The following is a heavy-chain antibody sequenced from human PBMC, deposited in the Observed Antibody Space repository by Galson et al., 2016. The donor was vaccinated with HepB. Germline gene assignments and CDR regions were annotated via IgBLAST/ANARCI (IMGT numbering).Heavy chain of an antibody. Sequence: PALVKPTQTLTLTCTFSGFSLNTSPVAVGWIRQPPGKAPEWLALIYWDDDKRFSPSLKSRLSIAKDTSKNQVILTMTDMAPVDTATYYCARRIREADYGDSWFDPWGQGTLVTVSS. D-gene: IGHD4-17*01. CDR3: ARRIREADYGDSWFDP. V-gene: IGHV2-5*02. CDR2: IYWDDDK. J-gene: IGHJ5*02. CDR1: GFSLNTSPVA.